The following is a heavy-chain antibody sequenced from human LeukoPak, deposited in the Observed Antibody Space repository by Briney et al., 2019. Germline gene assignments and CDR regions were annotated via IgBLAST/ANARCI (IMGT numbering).Heavy chain of an antibody. J-gene: IGHJ4*02. V-gene: IGHV1-18*01. CDR3: ARASEGIAADAFDY. Sequence: GASVNVSCKASGYTFTSYGISWVRQAPGQGLEWMGWISAYNGNTNYAQKLQGRVTMTTDTSTSTAYMELRSLRSDDTAVYYCARASEGIAADAFDYWGQGTLVTVSS. D-gene: IGHD6-13*01. CDR1: GYTFTSYG. CDR2: ISAYNGNT.